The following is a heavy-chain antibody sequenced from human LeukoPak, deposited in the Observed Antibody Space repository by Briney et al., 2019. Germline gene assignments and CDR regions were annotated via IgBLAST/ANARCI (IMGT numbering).Heavy chain of an antibody. Sequence: TGGSLRLSCAASGFTFDDYAMHWVRQAPGKGLEWVSGISWNSGSIGYADSVKGRFTISIDNAKNSLYLQMNSLRAEDTALYYCAKDIDDSSGYSDYWGQGTLVTVSS. J-gene: IGHJ4*02. CDR1: GFTFDDYA. CDR3: AKDIDDSSGYSDY. V-gene: IGHV3-9*01. D-gene: IGHD3-22*01. CDR2: ISWNSGSI.